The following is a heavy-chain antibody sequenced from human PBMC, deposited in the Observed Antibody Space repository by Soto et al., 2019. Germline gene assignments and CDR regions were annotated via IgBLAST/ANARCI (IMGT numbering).Heavy chain of an antibody. V-gene: IGHV3-23*01. CDR1: GFTFSTYA. CDR2: ITRSGDYT. Sequence: EVQLLESGGGLVQPGGSLRLSCAASGFTFSTYAMTWVRQAPGKGLEWVSAITRSGDYTQYADSVKGRFTISRDNSKNTLYLQMISLRAVDTAVYYCAKVGSYYEHFDYWYFDLWGRGTLVTVSS. D-gene: IGHD3-3*02. J-gene: IGHJ2*01. CDR3: AKVGSYYEHFDYWYFDL.